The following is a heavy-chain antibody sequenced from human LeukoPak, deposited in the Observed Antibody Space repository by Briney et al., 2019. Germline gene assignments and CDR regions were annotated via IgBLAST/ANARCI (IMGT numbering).Heavy chain of an antibody. Sequence: GASVKVSCKASGYTFTSYGISWVRQAPGQGLEWMGWSPYNGNTNYAQKLQGRVTMTTDTSTSTAYMELRSLRADDTAVYYCARQVAAAGRLDPWGQGTLVTVSS. D-gene: IGHD6-13*01. V-gene: IGHV1-18*01. CDR3: ARQVAAAGRLDP. CDR1: GYTFTSYG. CDR2: SPYNGNT. J-gene: IGHJ5*02.